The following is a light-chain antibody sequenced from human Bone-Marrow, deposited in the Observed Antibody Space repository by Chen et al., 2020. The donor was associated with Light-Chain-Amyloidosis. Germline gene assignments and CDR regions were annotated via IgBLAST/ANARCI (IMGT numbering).Light chain of an antibody. CDR2: DDS. CDR1: NIGSTS. Sequence: SYVLTQPSSVSVVPGQTATIACGGNNIGSTSVHWYQQTPGQAPLLVVYDDSDRPSGIPGRLSGSDCGNTATRTRRRVEAGDEADYYGAVWERGRDRPVFGGGTKLTVL. J-gene: IGLJ3*02. CDR3: AVWERGRDRPV. V-gene: IGLV3-21*02.